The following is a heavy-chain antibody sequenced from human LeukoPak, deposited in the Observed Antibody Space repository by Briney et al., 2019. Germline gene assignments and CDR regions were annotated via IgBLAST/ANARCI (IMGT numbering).Heavy chain of an antibody. J-gene: IGHJ3*02. CDR3: ARTGEYSGSGPSWAFDI. V-gene: IGHV4-34*01. CDR1: GGSLSGFY. D-gene: IGHD3-10*01. Sequence: SETLSLTCAVQGGSLSGFYWSWIRQTPGKGLEWIGEINHSGTANYKPSLKSRVTISLGTSNNQFSLRLTSVTASDTAVYYCARTGEYSGSGPSWAFDIWGQGTMVTVSS. CDR2: INHSGTA.